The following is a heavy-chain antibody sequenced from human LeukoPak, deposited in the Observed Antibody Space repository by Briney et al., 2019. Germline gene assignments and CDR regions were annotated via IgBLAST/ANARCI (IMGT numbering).Heavy chain of an antibody. V-gene: IGHV1-18*01. D-gene: IGHD3-16*01. Sequence: ASVKVSCKAYGYTFMCYGISWVRQAPGQGLEWMGWISGYSSNTNYAQRLQGRVTMTTDTSTTTAYMELRSLRSDDTAVYYCARATGTWGHDGFDIWGQGTMVTVSS. CDR1: GYTFMCYG. J-gene: IGHJ3*02. CDR2: ISGYSSNT. CDR3: ARATGTWGHDGFDI.